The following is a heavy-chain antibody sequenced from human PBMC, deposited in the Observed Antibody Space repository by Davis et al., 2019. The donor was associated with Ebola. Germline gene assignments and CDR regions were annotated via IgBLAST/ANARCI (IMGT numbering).Heavy chain of an antibody. J-gene: IGHJ4*02. CDR2: INPNSGGT. CDR1: GYTFTGYY. D-gene: IGHD3-22*01. Sequence: ASVNVSCKASGYTFTGYYMHWVRQAPAQGLEWMGRINPNSGGTNYAQKFQGRVTMTRDTSISTAYMELSRLRSDDTAVYYCARVPYYYDSSGYPIDYWGQGTLVTVSS. CDR3: ARVPYYYDSSGYPIDY. V-gene: IGHV1-2*06.